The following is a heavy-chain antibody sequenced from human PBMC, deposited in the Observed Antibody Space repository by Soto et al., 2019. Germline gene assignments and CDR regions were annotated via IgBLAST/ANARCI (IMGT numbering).Heavy chain of an antibody. D-gene: IGHD5-18*01. Sequence: GASVKVSCKASGYMFTGYYMHWVRQAPGQGLEWMGWINPNTGDTNYALKFQGWVTMTRDTSISTAYMELTRLKSDDTALYYCARGGYSYGRNWFEPWGQGTLVIVSS. CDR2: INPNTGDT. CDR3: ARGGYSYGRNWFEP. J-gene: IGHJ5*02. CDR1: GYMFTGYY. V-gene: IGHV1-2*04.